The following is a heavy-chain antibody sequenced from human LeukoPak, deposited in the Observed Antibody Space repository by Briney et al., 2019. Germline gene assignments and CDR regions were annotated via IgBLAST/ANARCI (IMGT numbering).Heavy chain of an antibody. D-gene: IGHD2-2*01. CDR3: AVHCITISCHSPR. V-gene: IGHV3-73*01. CDR1: GFTFSGSA. J-gene: IGHJ4*02. CDR2: IRSKANTYAT. Sequence: GGSLKLSCAASGFTFSGSAMHWVRQASGKGLEWVGRIRSKANTYATAYGASVKGRFTISRDDSENTAYLQMNSLRAEDTAVYYCAVHCITISCHSPRWGQGTLVTVS.